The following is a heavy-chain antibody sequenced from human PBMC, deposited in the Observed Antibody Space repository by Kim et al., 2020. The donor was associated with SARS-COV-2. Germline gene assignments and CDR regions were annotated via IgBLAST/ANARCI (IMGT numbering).Heavy chain of an antibody. V-gene: IGHV4-4*02. D-gene: IGHD1-7*01. CDR3: ARELRGITGTTIDP. CDR2: IYHSGST. J-gene: IGHJ5*02. CDR1: GGSISSSNW. Sequence: SETLSLTCAVSGGSISSSNWWSWVRQPPGKGLEWIGEIYHSGSTNYNPSLKSRVTISVDKSKNQFSLKLCSVTAADTAVYYCARELRGITGTTIDPWGQGTLVTVSS.